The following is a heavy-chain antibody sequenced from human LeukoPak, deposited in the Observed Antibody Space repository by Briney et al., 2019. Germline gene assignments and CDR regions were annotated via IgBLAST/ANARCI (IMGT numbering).Heavy chain of an antibody. J-gene: IGHJ4*02. CDR2: INPSGGST. CDR3: AGLYSGSRSPFDY. Sequence: ASVKVSCKASGYSFTSHYMHWVRQAPGQGLEWMGIINPSGGSTSHAQKFQGRVTMTRDTSTSTVYMELSSLRSEDTAVYYCAGLYSGSRSPFDYWGQGTLVTVSS. V-gene: IGHV1-46*01. D-gene: IGHD6-6*01. CDR1: GYSFTSHY.